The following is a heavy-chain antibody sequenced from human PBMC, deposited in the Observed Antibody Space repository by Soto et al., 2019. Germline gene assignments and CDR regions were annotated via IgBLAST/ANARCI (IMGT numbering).Heavy chain of an antibody. Sequence: SETLSLTCAVYGGSFSGYYRSWIRQPPGKGLEWIGEINHSGSTNYNPSLKSRVTISVDTSKNQFSLKLSSVTAADTAVYYCARASMYRRSSYDYWGQGTLVTVSS. V-gene: IGHV4-34*01. CDR2: INHSGST. CDR1: GGSFSGYY. J-gene: IGHJ4*02. CDR3: ARASMYRRSSYDY. D-gene: IGHD6-6*01.